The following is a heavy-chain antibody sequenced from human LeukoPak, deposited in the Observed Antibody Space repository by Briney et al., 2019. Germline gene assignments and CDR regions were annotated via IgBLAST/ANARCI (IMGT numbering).Heavy chain of an antibody. CDR2: INSDGSST. CDR1: GFTFSSYW. Sequence: GGSLRLSCAASGFTFSSYWMHWVRQAPGKGLVWVSRINSDGSSTSYADSVKGRFTISRDNAKNTLYLQMNSLRAEDTAVYYCAKDRGMATIQLFYFDYWGQGTLVTVSS. D-gene: IGHD5-24*01. V-gene: IGHV3-74*01. J-gene: IGHJ4*02. CDR3: AKDRGMATIQLFYFDY.